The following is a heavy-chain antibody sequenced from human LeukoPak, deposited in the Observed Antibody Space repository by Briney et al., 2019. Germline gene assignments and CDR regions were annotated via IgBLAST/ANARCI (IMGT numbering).Heavy chain of an antibody. Sequence: PSDTLSLTCDVSGYSISSAYSWGSLRQPPGNGLVWIGSIYYTGTTYYNPSLKSRITISVDTTKNQFSLRLSSVTAADTAVYYCARGVLYWGQGTLVTVSS. J-gene: IGHJ4*02. D-gene: IGHD2-8*01. CDR2: IYYTGTT. CDR1: GYSISSAYS. V-gene: IGHV4-38-2*01. CDR3: ARGVLY.